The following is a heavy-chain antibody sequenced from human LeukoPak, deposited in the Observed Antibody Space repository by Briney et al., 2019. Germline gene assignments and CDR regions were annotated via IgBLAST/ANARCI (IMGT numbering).Heavy chain of an antibody. J-gene: IGHJ4*02. D-gene: IGHD3-22*01. V-gene: IGHV4-59*01. Sequence: SETLSLTCAVSGGSISSYYWSWIRQPPGKGLEWIGYIYYSGSTNYNPSLKSRVTISVDTSKNQFSLKLSSVTAADTAVYYCARDRGDYYDSSGYSRFDYRGQGTLVTVSS. CDR2: IYYSGST. CDR1: GGSISSYY. CDR3: ARDRGDYYDSSGYSRFDY.